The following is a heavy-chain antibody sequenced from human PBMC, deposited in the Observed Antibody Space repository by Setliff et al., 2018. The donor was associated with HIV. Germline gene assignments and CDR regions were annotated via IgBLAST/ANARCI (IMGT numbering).Heavy chain of an antibody. CDR1: GFTFDDYA. D-gene: IGHD6-19*01. Sequence: GGSLRLSCAASGFTFDDYAMHWVRQAPGKGLEWVSGISWNSGSIGYADSVKGRFTISRDNAKNSLYLQMNSLRAEDMALYYCAKDTSGGWGAFDIWGQGTMVTVSS. CDR3: AKDTSGGWGAFDI. CDR2: ISWNSGSI. V-gene: IGHV3-9*03. J-gene: IGHJ3*02.